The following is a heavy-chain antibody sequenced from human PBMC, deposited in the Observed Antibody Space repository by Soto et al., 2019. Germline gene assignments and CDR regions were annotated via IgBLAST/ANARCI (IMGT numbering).Heavy chain of an antibody. J-gene: IGHJ4*02. V-gene: IGHV4-61*01. CDR2: IYYSGNT. Sequence: SETLSLTCTVSGGSVSSGSYYWSWIRQPPGKGLEWIGYIYYSGNTNYNPSLKSRVTISGDTSKNQFSLRLSSVTAADTAVYYCARAVADPLYYLDYWGQGTLVTVSS. CDR1: GGSVSSGSYY. D-gene: IGHD6-19*01. CDR3: ARAVADPLYYLDY.